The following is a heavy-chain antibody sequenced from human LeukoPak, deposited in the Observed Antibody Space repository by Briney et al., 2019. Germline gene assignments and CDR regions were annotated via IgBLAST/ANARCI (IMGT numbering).Heavy chain of an antibody. J-gene: IGHJ6*03. CDR3: ARDRGTSGIVVVAYYYYMDV. CDR2: IYTSGST. D-gene: IGHD3-22*01. CDR1: GGSISSYY. V-gene: IGHV4-4*07. Sequence: SETLCLTCTVSGGSISSYYWSWIRQPAGKGLEWIGRIYTSGSTNYNPSLKSRVTMSVDTSKNQFSLKLSSVTAADTAVYYCARDRGTSGIVVVAYYYYMDVWGKGTTVTVSS.